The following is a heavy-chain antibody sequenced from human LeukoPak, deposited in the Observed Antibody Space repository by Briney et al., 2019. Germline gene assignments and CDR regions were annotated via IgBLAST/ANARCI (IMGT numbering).Heavy chain of an antibody. Sequence: ASVKVSCKPSGYTFTNYDINWVRQATGQGLEWMGWMNPKSGNTGSAQRFQGRVTMTRDTSTSTAYMELSSLRSEDTAVYYCARVWGAIDYWGQGSLVTVSS. D-gene: IGHD1-26*01. CDR1: GYTFTNYD. V-gene: IGHV1-8*01. J-gene: IGHJ4*02. CDR3: ARVWGAIDY. CDR2: MNPKSGNT.